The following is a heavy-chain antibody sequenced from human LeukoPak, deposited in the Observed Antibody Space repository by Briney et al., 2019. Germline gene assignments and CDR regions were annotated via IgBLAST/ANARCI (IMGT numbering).Heavy chain of an antibody. D-gene: IGHD1-26*01. CDR3: ARDGAGVGYWYFDL. J-gene: IGHJ2*01. CDR2: INPNSGGT. CDR1: GYTFTGYY. Sequence: ASVKVSCKASGYTFTGYYMHWVRQAPGQGLEWMGWINPNSGGTNYAQRFQGRVTMTRDTSISTAYMELSKLRSDDTAVYYCARDGAGVGYWYFDLWGRGTLVTVSS. V-gene: IGHV1-2*02.